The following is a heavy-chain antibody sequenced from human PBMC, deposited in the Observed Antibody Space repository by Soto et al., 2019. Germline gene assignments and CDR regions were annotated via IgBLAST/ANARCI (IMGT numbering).Heavy chain of an antibody. CDR2: FDPEDVET. V-gene: IGHV1-24*01. CDR3: APYPWRVPHFDY. CDR1: GYTLTELS. D-gene: IGHD6-19*01. Sequence: QVQLVQSGAAVKKHGASVKVSCKVSGYTLTELSMNWVLQAPGKGLEWMGCFDPEDVETIYAQKFQGRVTMTEDTSTDQAYMELSSLRSEDTAVYYCAPYPWRVPHFDYWGQGTLVTVSS. J-gene: IGHJ4*02.